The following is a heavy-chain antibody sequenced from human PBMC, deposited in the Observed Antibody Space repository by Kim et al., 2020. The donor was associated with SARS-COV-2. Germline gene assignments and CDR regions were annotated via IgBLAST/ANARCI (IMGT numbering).Heavy chain of an antibody. D-gene: IGHD3-9*01. J-gene: IGHJ3*02. Sequence: YADSVKGQFTIPRDNAKNIMYLQMNSLRTDDAAVYFCARATTGSRNALDIWGQGTTVTVSS. V-gene: IGHV3-74*01. CDR3: ARATTGSRNALDI.